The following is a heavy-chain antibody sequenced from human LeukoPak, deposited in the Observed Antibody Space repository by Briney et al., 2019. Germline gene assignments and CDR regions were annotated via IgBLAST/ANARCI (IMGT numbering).Heavy chain of an antibody. CDR2: IYYSGST. V-gene: IGHV4-59*01. Sequence: PSETLSLTCTVSGGPISSYYWSWIRQPPGKGLEWIGYIYYSGSTNYNPSLKSRVTISVDTSKNQFSLKLSSVTAADTAVYYCARCGDDYKFGWFDPWGQGTLVTVSS. J-gene: IGHJ5*02. CDR1: GGPISSYY. D-gene: IGHD5-24*01. CDR3: ARCGDDYKFGWFDP.